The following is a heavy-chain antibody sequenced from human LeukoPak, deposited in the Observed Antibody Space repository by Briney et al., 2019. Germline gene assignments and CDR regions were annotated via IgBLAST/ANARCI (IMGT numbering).Heavy chain of an antibody. J-gene: IGHJ4*02. CDR1: GLTFSDHA. V-gene: IGHV3-30-3*01. CDR3: ARDLGSYGWGNHFDY. Sequence: PGGSLRLSCAASGLTFSDHAMHWVRQAPGKGLEWLGVISYDGNYNHYADSVKGRFTVSRDNSKNTVCLHMSSLKPEDTAVYYCARDLGSYGWGNHFDYWGQGALVTVSS. D-gene: IGHD3-16*01. CDR2: ISYDGNYN.